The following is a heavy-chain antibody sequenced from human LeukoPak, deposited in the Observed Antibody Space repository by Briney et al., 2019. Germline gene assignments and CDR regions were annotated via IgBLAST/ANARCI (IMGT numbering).Heavy chain of an antibody. J-gene: IGHJ6*02. CDR1: GFTFSSYA. CDR3: ARVVVVGGITGAPDYYYYGMDV. V-gene: IGHV3-23*01. Sequence: GGSLRLSCAASGFTFSSYAMSWVRQAPGKGLEWVSAISGSGGSTYYADSVKGRFTISRDNSKNTLYLQMNSLRAEDTAVYYCARVVVVGGITGAPDYYYYGMDVWGQGTTVTVSS. CDR2: ISGSGGST. D-gene: IGHD2-15*01.